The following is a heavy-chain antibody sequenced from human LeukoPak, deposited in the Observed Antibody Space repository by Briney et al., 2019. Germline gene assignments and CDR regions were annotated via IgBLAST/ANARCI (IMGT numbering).Heavy chain of an antibody. CDR1: GGTFSNYL. CDR3: ARDSGGGSTWYSFHAFDI. J-gene: IGHJ3*02. Sequence: SVKVSCKASGGTFSNYLFNWVRQAPGQGLEWMGGILPIFGTTNYAQKFQGRVTIIADESTSTVYMELSSLRSEDTAVYFCARDSGGGSTWYSFHAFDIWGQGTVVTVSS. CDR2: ILPIFGTT. V-gene: IGHV1-69*13. D-gene: IGHD6-13*01.